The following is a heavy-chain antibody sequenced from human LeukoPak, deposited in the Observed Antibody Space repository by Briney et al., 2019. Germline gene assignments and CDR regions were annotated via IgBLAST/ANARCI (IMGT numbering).Heavy chain of an antibody. J-gene: IGHJ3*02. V-gene: IGHV1-46*01. CDR2: INPSGGST. CDR1: GYTFTSYY. D-gene: IGHD1-20*01. Sequence: ASVKVSCKASGYTFTSYYMHWVRQAPGQGLEWMGIINPSGGSTSYAQKFQGRVTMTRDTSTSTVYMELSSLRSEDTAVYYCARGSRITYSHDAFDIWGQGTMVTVSS. CDR3: ARGSRITYSHDAFDI.